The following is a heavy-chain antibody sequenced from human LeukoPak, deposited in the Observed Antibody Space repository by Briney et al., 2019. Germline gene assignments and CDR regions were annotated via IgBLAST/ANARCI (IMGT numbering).Heavy chain of an antibody. J-gene: IGHJ4*02. CDR2: IYYSDST. Sequence: SDTLSLTCTVSGGSIRSYYWSWIRQPPGKGLEWFGSIYYSDSTNYNPSLMSRVTISVDTYKNQFSLKLSSVTAADTAVYYCARRSCSGGRCYYAYWGQGTLVTVSS. CDR1: GGSIRSYY. D-gene: IGHD2-15*01. CDR3: ARRSCSGGRCYYAY. V-gene: IGHV4-59*08.